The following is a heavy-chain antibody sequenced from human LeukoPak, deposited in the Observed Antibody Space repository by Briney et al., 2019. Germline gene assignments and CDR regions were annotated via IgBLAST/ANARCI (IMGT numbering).Heavy chain of an antibody. CDR2: IYPGDSDT. CDR1: GYSFTSYW. D-gene: IGHD3-22*01. V-gene: IGHV5-51*01. J-gene: IGHJ3*02. Sequence: GESLKISYKGSGYSFTSYWIGWVRQMPGKGVEWMGIIYPGDSDTRYSPSFQGQVTISADKSISTAYLQWSSLKASDTAMYYCARQRSYYDSSGYYYAFDIWGQGTMVTVSS. CDR3: ARQRSYYDSSGYYYAFDI.